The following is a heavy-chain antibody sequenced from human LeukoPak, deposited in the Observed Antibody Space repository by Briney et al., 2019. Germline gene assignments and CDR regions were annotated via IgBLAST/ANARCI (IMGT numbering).Heavy chain of an antibody. CDR3: ARVTPMICSGETCYHLPDY. Sequence: GASVKVSCKASGYTFTGYYMHWVRQAPGQGLEWMGWINPNSGGTNYAQKFQGRVTMTRDTSISTAYMELSRLRSDDTAVYYCARVTPMICSGETCYHLPDYWGQGTLVTVSS. V-gene: IGHV1-2*02. J-gene: IGHJ4*02. CDR2: INPNSGGT. CDR1: GYTFTGYY. D-gene: IGHD2-15*01.